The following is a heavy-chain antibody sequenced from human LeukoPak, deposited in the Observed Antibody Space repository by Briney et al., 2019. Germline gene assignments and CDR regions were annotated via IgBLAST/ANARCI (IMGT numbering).Heavy chain of an antibody. CDR3: ARDYGSSSGFLSGLYYYYMDV. D-gene: IGHD3-22*01. V-gene: IGHV1-46*01. CDR1: GYTLTELS. Sequence: ASVKVSCKVSGYTLTELSIHWVRQAPGQGLEWMGIINPSGGATSYAQKFQGRVTMTRDTSTSTVYMELSSLRSEDTAVYYCARDYGSSSGFLSGLYYYYMDVWGKGTTVTISS. CDR2: INPSGGAT. J-gene: IGHJ6*03.